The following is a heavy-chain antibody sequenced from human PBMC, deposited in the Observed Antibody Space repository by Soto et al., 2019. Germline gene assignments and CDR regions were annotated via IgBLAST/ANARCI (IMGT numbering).Heavy chain of an antibody. CDR3: TTERPSKRVKVFQLDFVEHGGDEY. CDR2: IKGKTDGGTT. D-gene: IGHD1-1*01. J-gene: IGHJ4*02. Sequence: EVQLVESGGGLVKPGGSLRLSCAAAGFTFNKTWMSWVRQAPGKGLEWVGRIKGKTDGGTTDYAATVEGRFIISRDDSKNIQYLKMNSLQTMDTVVYYCTTERPSKRVKVFQLDFVEHGGDEYLSQGSPFTVSP. CDR1: GFTFNKTW. V-gene: IGHV3-15*01.